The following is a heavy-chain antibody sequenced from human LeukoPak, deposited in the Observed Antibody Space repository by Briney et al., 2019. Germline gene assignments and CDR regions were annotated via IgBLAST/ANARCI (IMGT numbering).Heavy chain of an antibody. D-gene: IGHD6-19*01. J-gene: IGHJ4*02. Sequence: GGSLRLSCAASGFTFSNYGMHWVRQAPGKGLEWVAVIWYDGSNKYYADSVKGRFTISRDNSKNTLYLQMNSLRAEDTAVYYCAKSGIAVAGTHDYFDYWGQGTLVTVSS. CDR2: IWYDGSNK. CDR3: AKSGIAVAGTHDYFDY. V-gene: IGHV3-33*06. CDR1: GFTFSNYG.